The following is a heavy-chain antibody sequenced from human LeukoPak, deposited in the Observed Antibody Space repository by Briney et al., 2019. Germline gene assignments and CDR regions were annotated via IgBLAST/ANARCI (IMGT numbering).Heavy chain of an antibody. V-gene: IGHV3-30*04. D-gene: IGHD3-22*01. Sequence: PGGSLRLSCAASGFTFSSYAMHWVRQAPGKGLEWVAVISYDGSNKYYADSVKGRFTISRDNSKNTLYLQMNSLRAEDTAVYYCARENYYDRPFDYWAQGTLVTVSS. J-gene: IGHJ4*02. CDR2: ISYDGSNK. CDR1: GFTFSSYA. CDR3: ARENYYDRPFDY.